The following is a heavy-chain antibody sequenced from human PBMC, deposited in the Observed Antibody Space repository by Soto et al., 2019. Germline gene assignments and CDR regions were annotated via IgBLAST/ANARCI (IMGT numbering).Heavy chain of an antibody. V-gene: IGHV4-30-4*01. CDR1: GGSISSGDYD. D-gene: IGHD5-12*01. J-gene: IGHJ6*02. CDR2: IYYSGST. CDR3: ARAWLQLYYYGMDV. Sequence: PSGSLDLTCTVSGGSISSGDYDGSWIRQPPGKGLEWIGYIYYSGSTYYNPSLKSRVTISVDTSKNQFSLKLSSVTAADTAVYYCARAWLQLYYYGMDVWGQGTTVPVSS.